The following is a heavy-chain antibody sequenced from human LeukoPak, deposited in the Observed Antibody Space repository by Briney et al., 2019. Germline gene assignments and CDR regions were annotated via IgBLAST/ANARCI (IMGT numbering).Heavy chain of an antibody. D-gene: IGHD6-13*01. CDR2: IYYSGST. CDR3: ASSPQLDYFDY. V-gene: IGHV4-59*07. Sequence: SDTLSLTCTVSGGSISSYYWSWIRQPPGKGLEWIGYIYYSGSTNYNPSLKSRVTISVDTSKNQFSLKLSSVTAADTAVYYCASSPQLDYFDYWGQGTLVTVSS. J-gene: IGHJ4*02. CDR1: GGSISSYY.